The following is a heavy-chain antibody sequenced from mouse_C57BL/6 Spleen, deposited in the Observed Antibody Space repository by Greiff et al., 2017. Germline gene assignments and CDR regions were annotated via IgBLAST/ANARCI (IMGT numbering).Heavy chain of an antibody. CDR1: GYAFSSSW. Sequence: QVQLQQSGPELVKPGASVKISCKASGYAFSSSWMNWVKQRPGKGLEWIGRIYPGDGDTNYNGKFKGKATLTAYKSSSTAYMQLSSLTSEDSAVYFCARDSYYGSSFAYWGQGTLVTVSA. D-gene: IGHD1-1*01. CDR2: IYPGDGDT. J-gene: IGHJ3*01. V-gene: IGHV1-82*01. CDR3: ARDSYYGSSFAY.